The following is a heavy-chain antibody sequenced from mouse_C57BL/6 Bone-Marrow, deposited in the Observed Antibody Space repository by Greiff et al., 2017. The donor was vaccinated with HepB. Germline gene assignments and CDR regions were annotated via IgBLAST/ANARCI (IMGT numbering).Heavy chain of an antibody. Sequence: EVMLVESGGGLVQPGGSLKLSCAASGFTFSDYGMAWVRQAPRKGPEWVAFISNLAYSIYYADTVTGRFTISRENAKNTLYLEMSSLRSEDTAMYYCARPHSNYWYFDVWGTGTTVTVSS. V-gene: IGHV5-15*01. CDR1: GFTFSDYG. CDR2: ISNLAYSI. J-gene: IGHJ1*03. D-gene: IGHD2-5*01. CDR3: ARPHSNYWYFDV.